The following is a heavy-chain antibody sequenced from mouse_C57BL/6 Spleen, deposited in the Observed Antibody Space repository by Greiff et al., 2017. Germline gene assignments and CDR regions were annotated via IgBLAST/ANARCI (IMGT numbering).Heavy chain of an antibody. CDR2: ISDGGSYT. J-gene: IGHJ3*01. V-gene: IGHV5-4*01. CDR3: ARDGGSGYTWFAY. D-gene: IGHD3-2*02. Sequence: VQLQQSGGGLVKPGGSLKLSCAASGFTFSSYAMSWVRQTPEKRLEWVATISDGGSYTYYPDNVKGRFTISRDNAKNNLYLQMSHLKSEDTAMYYCARDGGSGYTWFAYWGQGTLVTVSA. CDR1: GFTFSSYA.